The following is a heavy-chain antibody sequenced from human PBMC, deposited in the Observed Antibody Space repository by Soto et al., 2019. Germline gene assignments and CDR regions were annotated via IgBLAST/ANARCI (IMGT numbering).Heavy chain of an antibody. CDR2: IYYSGST. J-gene: IGHJ5*02. CDR1: GGSISSSSYY. V-gene: IGHV4-39*01. D-gene: IGHD3-22*01. Sequence: PSETLSLTCTVSGGSISSSSYYWGWIRQPPGKGLEWIGSIYYSGSTYYNPSLKSRVTISVDTSKNQFSLKLSSVTAADTAVYYRARRVNYYDSSGYPNWFDPWGQGTLVTVS. CDR3: ARRVNYYDSSGYPNWFDP.